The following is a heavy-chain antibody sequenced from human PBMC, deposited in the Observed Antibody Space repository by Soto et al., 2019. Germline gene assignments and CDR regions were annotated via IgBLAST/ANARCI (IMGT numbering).Heavy chain of an antibody. V-gene: IGHV4-4*02. CDR3: ARDGHVVPAAIGESLLTPYYYYYGMDV. Sequence: NPSETLSLTCAVSGGSISSSNWWSWVRQPPGKGLEWIGEIYHSGSTNYNPSLKSRVTISVDKSKNQFSLKLSSVTAADTAVYYCARDGHVVPAAIGESLLTPYYYYYGMDVWGQGTTVTVSS. CDR1: GGSISSSNW. D-gene: IGHD2-2*01. CDR2: IYHSGST. J-gene: IGHJ6*02.